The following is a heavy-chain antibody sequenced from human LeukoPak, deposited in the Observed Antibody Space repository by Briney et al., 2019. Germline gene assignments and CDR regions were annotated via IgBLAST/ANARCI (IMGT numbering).Heavy chain of an antibody. D-gene: IGHD3-9*01. V-gene: IGHV3-30-3*01. CDR3: AREEPYYGILTGYYLADY. CDR1: GFTFSGYP. CDR2: ISYDGSNK. Sequence: PGKSLRLSCAASGFTFSGYPIHWVRQAPGKGLEWVAVISYDGSNKYYADSVKGRFTISRDNSKNTLYLQMNSLRAEDTAVYYCAREEPYYGILTGYYLADYWGQGTLVTVSS. J-gene: IGHJ4*02.